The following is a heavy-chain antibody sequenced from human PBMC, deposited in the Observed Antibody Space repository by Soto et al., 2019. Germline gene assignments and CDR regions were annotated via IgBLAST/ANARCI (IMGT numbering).Heavy chain of an antibody. J-gene: IGHJ4*02. V-gene: IGHV1-3*01. CDR3: ARSIVVVTALDS. Sequence: ASVKVCCKASGDIFTSYVMHWVRQAPGQRLEWMGWINAGNGDTKYSQKFQGRVTITRDTAASTAYMELSSLRSEDTAVYYCARSIVVVTALDSWGQGTLVTVS. CDR1: GDIFTSYV. CDR2: INAGNGDT. D-gene: IGHD2-21*02.